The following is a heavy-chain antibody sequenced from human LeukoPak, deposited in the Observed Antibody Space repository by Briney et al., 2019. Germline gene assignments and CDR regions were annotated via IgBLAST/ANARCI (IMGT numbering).Heavy chain of an antibody. D-gene: IGHD2-15*01. CDR1: GGSFSGYY. J-gene: IGHJ5*02. CDR2: INHSGST. V-gene: IGHV4-34*01. CDR3: ARAVIVVAAATQRNWFDP. Sequence: SETLSLTCAVYGGSFSGYYWSWIRQPPGKGLEWIGQINHSGSTNYNPSLKSRVTISVYTSKNKFSLKLISVTAADTAIYYCARAVIVVAAATQRNWFDPWGQGTLVTVSS.